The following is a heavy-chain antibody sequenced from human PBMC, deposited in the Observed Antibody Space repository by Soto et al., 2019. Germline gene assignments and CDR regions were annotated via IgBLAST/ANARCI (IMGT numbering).Heavy chain of an antibody. V-gene: IGHV6-1*01. CDR3: ARVGGTAMTETSDKGPSRYYYYMDV. CDR2: TYYRSKWYN. Sequence: SQTLSLTCAISGDSVSSNSAAWNWIRQSPSRGLEWLGRTYYRSKWYNDYAVSVKSRITINPDTSKNQFSLQLNSVTPEDTAVYYCARVGGTAMTETSDKGPSRYYYYMDVRGKGTPVSVSS. D-gene: IGHD5-18*01. J-gene: IGHJ6*03. CDR1: GDSVSSNSAA.